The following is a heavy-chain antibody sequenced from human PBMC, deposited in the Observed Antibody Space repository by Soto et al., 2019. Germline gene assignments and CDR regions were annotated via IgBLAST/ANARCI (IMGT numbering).Heavy chain of an antibody. D-gene: IGHD6-19*01. V-gene: IGHV3-30*18. CDR1: GFTFSSYG. Sequence: GGSLRLSCAASGFTFSSYGMHWVRQAPGKGLEWVAVISYDGSNKYYADSVKGRFTISRDNSKNTLYLQMNSLSAEDTAVYYCAKEQFQSSGPLGFDYWGQGTLVTVSS. CDR2: ISYDGSNK. J-gene: IGHJ4*02. CDR3: AKEQFQSSGPLGFDY.